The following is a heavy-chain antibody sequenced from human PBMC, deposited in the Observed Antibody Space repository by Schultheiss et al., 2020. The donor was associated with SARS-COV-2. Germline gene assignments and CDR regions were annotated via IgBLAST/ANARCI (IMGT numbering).Heavy chain of an antibody. CDR1: GGSISSATYY. CDR3: AREVVTPGWSYFDY. CDR2: INNRGST. V-gene: IGHV4-31*11. D-gene: IGHD4-23*01. J-gene: IGHJ4*02. Sequence: SETLSLTCAVSGGSISSATYYWSWIRQHPGKGLEWIGHINNRGSTYYNPSLKSRVTISVDTSKNQFSLKLSSVTAADTAVYYCAREVVTPGWSYFDYWGQGTLVTVSS.